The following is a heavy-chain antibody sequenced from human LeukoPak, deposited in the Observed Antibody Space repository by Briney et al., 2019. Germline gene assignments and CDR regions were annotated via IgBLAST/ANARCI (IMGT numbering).Heavy chain of an antibody. CDR1: GYSFTSYW. CDR3: ASGREGSSTSWRGMDV. Sequence: AGESLKISCEGSGYSFTSYWISWVRQMPGKGLEWMGRIDPSDSYTNYSSSFQGHVTISADKSISTAYLQWSSLKASDTAMYYCASGREGSSTSWRGMDVWGQGTTVTVSS. D-gene: IGHD2-2*01. V-gene: IGHV5-10-1*01. J-gene: IGHJ6*02. CDR2: IDPSDSYT.